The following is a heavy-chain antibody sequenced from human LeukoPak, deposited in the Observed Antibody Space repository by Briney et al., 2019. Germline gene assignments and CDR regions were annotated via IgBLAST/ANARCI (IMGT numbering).Heavy chain of an antibody. V-gene: IGHV3-23*01. CDR2: ISGSGVST. CDR3: ARDQHSSSWYVVDY. J-gene: IGHJ4*02. Sequence: GSLRLSCAASGFTFNRYAMNWGRQAPGKGLEWGSGISGSGVSTSYADSVKGRFTISRDNSKETLYLQMSGLRADDTAVYYCARDQHSSSWYVVDYWGQGTLVTVSS. CDR1: GFTFNRYA. D-gene: IGHD6-13*01.